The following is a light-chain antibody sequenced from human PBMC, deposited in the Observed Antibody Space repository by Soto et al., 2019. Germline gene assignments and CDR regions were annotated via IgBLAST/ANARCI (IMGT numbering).Light chain of an antibody. J-gene: IGKJ1*01. CDR3: QQYGSSGT. CDR1: QSVSSS. Sequence: EIVLTQSPATLSVSPGERATLSCRASQSVSSSLAWYRRKPGQAPRLLIYDATNRASGVPARFSGSGSGTDFTLTISRLEPEDFAVYYCQQYGSSGTFGQGTKVDIK. CDR2: DAT. V-gene: IGKV3-11*01.